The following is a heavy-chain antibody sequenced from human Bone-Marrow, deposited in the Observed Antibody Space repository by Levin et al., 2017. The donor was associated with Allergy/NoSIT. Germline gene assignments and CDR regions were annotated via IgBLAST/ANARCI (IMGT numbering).Heavy chain of an antibody. CDR1: GGSISNYY. CDR3: ARVIVRKSTSSAYGLDV. CDR2: IYYSGST. D-gene: IGHD2-2*01. V-gene: IGHV4-59*01. J-gene: IGHJ6*02. Sequence: PSETLSLTCTVSGGSISNYYWSWIRQPPGKGLEWIGYIYYSGSTSYNPSLKSRVTISVDTSKNHFSLTLSSVTAADTAVYYCARVIVRKSTSSAYGLDVWGQGTTVTVSS.